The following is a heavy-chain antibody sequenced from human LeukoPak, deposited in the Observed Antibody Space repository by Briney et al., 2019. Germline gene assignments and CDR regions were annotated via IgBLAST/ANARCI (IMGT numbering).Heavy chain of an antibody. CDR2: VYYSGST. Sequence: SETLSLTCTVSGGSISSGTYYWGWIRQPPGKGLQWIGSVYYSGSTYYNPSLQSRVTISVDTSKNHFSLKLSSVTAADTAVYYCARDSPDCGSTTCYKDWFDPWGQGTLVTVSS. J-gene: IGHJ5*02. D-gene: IGHD2-2*02. CDR1: GGSISSGTYY. V-gene: IGHV4-39*07. CDR3: ARDSPDCGSTTCYKDWFDP.